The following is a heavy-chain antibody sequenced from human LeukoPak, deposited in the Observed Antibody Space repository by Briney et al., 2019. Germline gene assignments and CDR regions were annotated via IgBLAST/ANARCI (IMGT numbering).Heavy chain of an antibody. CDR1: GFPFSSFW. Sequence: AGGSLRLLCAASGFPFSSFWMNWVRQTPGRGLEWLANIRPDGSEQYYVDSVRGRFTISRDNAKNSVYLDMNNLRVDDTGVYYCSGRDSTRSPWAYWAQGTLVSVSS. J-gene: IGHJ4*02. CDR3: SGRDSTRSPWAY. V-gene: IGHV3-7*01. CDR2: IRPDGSEQ. D-gene: IGHD2/OR15-2a*01.